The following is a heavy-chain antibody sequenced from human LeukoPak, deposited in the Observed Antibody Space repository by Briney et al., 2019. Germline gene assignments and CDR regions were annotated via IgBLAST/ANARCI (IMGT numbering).Heavy chain of an antibody. CDR3: AKVDDYGDY. D-gene: IGHD5-24*01. Sequence: PGGSLRLSCAASGFTFRAYSMNWVRQAPGKGLEWVSYISSSGRTIYYADSVKGRFTISRDNAKNSMYLLMNSLKSEDTAVYYCAKVDDYGDYWGQGTLVTVSS. CDR2: ISSSGRTI. V-gene: IGHV3-48*01. CDR1: GFTFRAYS. J-gene: IGHJ4*02.